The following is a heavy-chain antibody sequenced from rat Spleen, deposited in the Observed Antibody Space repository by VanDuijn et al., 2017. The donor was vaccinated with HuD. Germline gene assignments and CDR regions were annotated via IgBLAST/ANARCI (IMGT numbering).Heavy chain of an antibody. CDR1: GFTFSDYY. Sequence: EVQLVESGGGLVQPGNSLKLSCAASGFTFSDYYMAWVRQAPKKGLEWVASISYEGSSTYYGDSMKGRFTISRDNAKSTLYLQMNSLRSEDTATYYCARPHSSHYVMDAWGQGASVTVSS. J-gene: IGHJ4*01. D-gene: IGHD1-8*01. V-gene: IGHV5-22*01. CDR3: ARPHSSHYVMDA. CDR2: ISYEGSST.